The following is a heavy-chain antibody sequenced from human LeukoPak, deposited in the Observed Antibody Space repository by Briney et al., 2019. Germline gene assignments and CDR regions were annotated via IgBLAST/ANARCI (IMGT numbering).Heavy chain of an antibody. CDR1: GGSFSGYY. V-gene: IGHV4-34*01. CDR2: FNHSGST. J-gene: IGHJ4*02. CDR3: ARAGRDGYNFGY. Sequence: PSETLSLTCAVYGGSFSGYYWSWIRQPPGKGLEWIGEFNHSGSTNYNPSLKSRVTISVDTSKNQFSLKLSSVTAADTAVCYCARAGRDGYNFGYWGQGTLVTVSS. D-gene: IGHD5-24*01.